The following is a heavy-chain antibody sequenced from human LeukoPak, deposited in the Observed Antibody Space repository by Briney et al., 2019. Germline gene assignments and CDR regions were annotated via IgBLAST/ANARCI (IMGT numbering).Heavy chain of an antibody. CDR2: IYTSGST. Sequence: SETLSLTCTVSGGSISSYYWSWIRQPAGKGLEWIGRIYTSGSTNYNPSLKSRVTMSVDTSKNQFSLKLSSVTAADTAVYYCAREGSYCSSTSCYLRWFDPWGQGTLVTVSS. D-gene: IGHD2-2*01. J-gene: IGHJ5*02. CDR3: AREGSYCSSTSCYLRWFDP. CDR1: GGSISSYY. V-gene: IGHV4-4*07.